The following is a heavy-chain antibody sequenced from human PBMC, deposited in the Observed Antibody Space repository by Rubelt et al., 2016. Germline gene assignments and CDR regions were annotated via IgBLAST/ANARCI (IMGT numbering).Heavy chain of an antibody. D-gene: IGHD3-3*01. CDR3: ARDLIRLRY. J-gene: IGHJ4*02. CDR2: INHSGST. Sequence: QVQLQESGPGLVKPSETLSLTCKVSGDSISSYYWSWIRQPPGKGLEWIGEINHSGSTNYNPSVKSRVTISVDTTKNQLCRKLSSVSDTDTAVYYCARDLIRLRYWGQGTLVTVSS. CDR1: GDSISSYY. V-gene: IGHV4-4*08.